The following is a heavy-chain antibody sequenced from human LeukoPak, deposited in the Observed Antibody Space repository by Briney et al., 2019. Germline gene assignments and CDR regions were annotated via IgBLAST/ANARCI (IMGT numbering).Heavy chain of an antibody. J-gene: IGHJ6*03. V-gene: IGHV4-34*01. D-gene: IGHD3-10*01. CDR1: GGSFSGYY. CDR2: INHSGST. Sequence: SETLSLTYAVYGGSFSGYYWSWIRQPPGKGLEWIGEINHSGSTNYNPSLKSRVTISVDTSKNQFSPKLSSVTAADTAVYYCARLGRGSGSYYNPLFDYMDVWGKGTTVTVSS. CDR3: ARLGRGSGSYYNPLFDYMDV.